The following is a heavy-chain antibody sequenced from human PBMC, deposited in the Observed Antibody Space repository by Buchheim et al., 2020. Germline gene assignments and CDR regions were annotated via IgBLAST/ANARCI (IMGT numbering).Heavy chain of an antibody. V-gene: IGHV3-74*01. CDR2: INSDGSST. CDR1: GFTFSSYW. CDR3: ARTYYDFWSGFQFTLDV. D-gene: IGHD3-3*01. J-gene: IGHJ6*02. Sequence: EVQLVESGGGLVQPGGSLRLSCAASGFTFSSYWMHWVRQAPGKGLVWVSRINSDGSSTSYADSVKGRFTISRDNAKNTLYLQMNSLGAEDTAVYYCARTYYDFWSGFQFTLDVWGQGTT.